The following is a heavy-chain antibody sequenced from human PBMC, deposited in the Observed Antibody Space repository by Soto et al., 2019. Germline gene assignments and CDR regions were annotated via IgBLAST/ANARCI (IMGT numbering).Heavy chain of an antibody. Sequence: PGGSLRLSCAASGFTFSTYNMNWVRQAPGKGLEWVSYINSSSSIIYYADSVKGRFTISRDNAKNSLYLQMNSLRAEDTAVYYCASDPGGCSGGSCYSWYFDYWGQGTLVTVSS. D-gene: IGHD2-15*01. CDR1: GFTFSTYN. CDR2: INSSSSII. J-gene: IGHJ4*02. V-gene: IGHV3-48*01. CDR3: ASDPGGCSGGSCYSWYFDY.